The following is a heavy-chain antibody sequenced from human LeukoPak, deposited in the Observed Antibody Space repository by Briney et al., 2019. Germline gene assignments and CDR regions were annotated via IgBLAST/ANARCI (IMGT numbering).Heavy chain of an antibody. J-gene: IGHJ6*03. V-gene: IGHV3-23*01. Sequence: GGSLRLSCAASGFTFSSYGMSWVRQAPGKGLEWVSAISGSGGTTHYADSVKGRFTISRDNSKNTLYLQMNSLRAEDTAVYYCAKGGIAVASTSYYYYMDVWGKGTTVTSSS. CDR3: AKGGIAVASTSYYYYMDV. CDR2: ISGSGGTT. D-gene: IGHD6-19*01. CDR1: GFTFSSYG.